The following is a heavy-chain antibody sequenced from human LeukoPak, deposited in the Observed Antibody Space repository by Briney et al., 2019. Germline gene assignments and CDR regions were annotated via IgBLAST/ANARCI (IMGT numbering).Heavy chain of an antibody. J-gene: IGHJ5*02. V-gene: IGHV1-2*02. D-gene: IGHD3-10*01. CDR1: GGTFSSYA. CDR3: ARVTSSLVRGVKGWFDP. CDR2: INPNSGGT. Sequence: ASVKVSCKASGGTFSSYAISWVRQAPGQGLEWMGWINPNSGGTNYAQKFQGRVTMTRDTSISTAYMELSRLRSDDTAVYYCARVTSSLVRGVKGWFDPWGQGTLVTVSS.